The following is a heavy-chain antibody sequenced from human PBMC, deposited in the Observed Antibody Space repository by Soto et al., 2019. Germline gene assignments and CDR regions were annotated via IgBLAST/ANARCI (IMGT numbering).Heavy chain of an antibody. J-gene: IGHJ4*02. CDR3: ASKALIAVAGTLDY. Sequence: GGSLRLSCAASGFTFSSYSMNWVRQAPGKGLEWVSYISSSSSTIYYADSVKGRFTISRDNAKNSLYLQMNSLRAEDTAVYYCASKALIAVAGTLDYWGQGTLVTVSS. CDR1: GFTFSSYS. D-gene: IGHD6-19*01. V-gene: IGHV3-48*01. CDR2: ISSSSSTI.